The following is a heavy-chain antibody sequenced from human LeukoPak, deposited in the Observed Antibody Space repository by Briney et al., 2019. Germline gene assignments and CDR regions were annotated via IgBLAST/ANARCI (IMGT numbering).Heavy chain of an antibody. CDR2: ISSSGSTI. CDR1: GFTFSDYY. CDR3: AKVPYDFWSGYYSFDY. V-gene: IGHV3-11*01. D-gene: IGHD3-3*01. J-gene: IGHJ4*02. Sequence: GGSLRLSCAASGFTFSDYYMSWIRQAPGKGLEWVSYISSSGSTIYYADSVKGRFTISRDNSKNTLYLQMNSLRAEDTAVYYCAKVPYDFWSGYYSFDYWGQGTLVTVSS.